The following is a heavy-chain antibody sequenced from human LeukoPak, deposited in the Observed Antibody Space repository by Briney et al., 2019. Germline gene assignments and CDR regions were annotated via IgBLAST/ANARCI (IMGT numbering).Heavy chain of an antibody. D-gene: IGHD3-10*01. CDR3: ARVNFLSVGESKNGMDV. J-gene: IGHJ6*02. CDR2: IIPIFGIA. V-gene: IGHV1-69*04. Sequence: SVKVSCKASGGTFSSYAICWVRQAPGQGLEWMGRIIPIFGIANYAQKFQGRVTITADKSTSTAYMELSSLRSEDTAVYSCARVNFLSVGESKNGMDVWGQGTTVTVSS. CDR1: GGTFSSYA.